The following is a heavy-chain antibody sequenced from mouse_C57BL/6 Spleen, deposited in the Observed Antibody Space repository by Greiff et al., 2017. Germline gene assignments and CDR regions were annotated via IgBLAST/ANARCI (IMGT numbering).Heavy chain of an antibody. Sequence: QVQLQQPGAELVKPGASVKLSCKASGYTFTSYWMQWVKQRPGQGLEWIGEIDPSDSYTNYNQKFKGKATLTVDTSSSTAYMQLSSLTSEDSAVYYCARREIGNYFDYWGQGTTLTVSS. CDR3: ARREIGNYFDY. CDR1: GYTFTSYW. CDR2: IDPSDSYT. D-gene: IGHD2-14*01. V-gene: IGHV1-50*01. J-gene: IGHJ2*01.